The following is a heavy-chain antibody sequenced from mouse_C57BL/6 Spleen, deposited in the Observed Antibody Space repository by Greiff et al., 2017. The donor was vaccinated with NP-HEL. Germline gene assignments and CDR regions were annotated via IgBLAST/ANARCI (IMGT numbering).Heavy chain of an antibody. D-gene: IGHD3-2*02. CDR3: ATPTAQATEFAY. CDR1: GFTFSSYG. J-gene: IGHJ3*01. Sequence: EVQLVESGGDLVKPGGSLKLSCAASGFTFSSYGMSWVRQTPDKRLEWVATISSGGSYTYYPDSVKGRFTISRDNAKNTLYLQMSSLKSEDTAMYYCATPTAQATEFAYWGQGTLVTVSA. CDR2: ISSGGSYT. V-gene: IGHV5-6*01.